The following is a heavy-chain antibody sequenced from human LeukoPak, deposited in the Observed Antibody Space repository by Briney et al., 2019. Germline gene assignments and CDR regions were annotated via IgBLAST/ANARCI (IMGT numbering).Heavy chain of an antibody. V-gene: IGHV3-33*01. CDR2: IWYDGSNK. J-gene: IGHJ6*02. D-gene: IGHD6-6*01. CDR3: ARDLEAARRRYYFAMDV. CDR1: GFTFSSYG. Sequence: PGGSLRLSCAASGFTFSSYGMHWVRQAPGKGLEWVAVIWYDGSNKYYADSVKGRFTISRDNSTNTLYLQMNSLRAEDTAVYYCARDLEAARRRYYFAMDVWGQGTTVTVSS.